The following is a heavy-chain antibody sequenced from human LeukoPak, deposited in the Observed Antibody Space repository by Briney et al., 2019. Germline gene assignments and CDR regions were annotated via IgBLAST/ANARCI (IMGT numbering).Heavy chain of an antibody. CDR3: ASLSGYSSSWYDY. V-gene: IGHV3-48*01. CDR2: ISSSSTI. CDR1: GFTFSSYS. D-gene: IGHD6-13*01. J-gene: IGHJ4*02. Sequence: GGSLRLSCAASGFTFSSYSMNWVRQAPGKGLEWVSYISSSSTIYYADSVKGRFTIPRDNAKNSLYLQMNSLRAEDTAVYYCASLSGYSSSWYDYWGQGTLVTVSS.